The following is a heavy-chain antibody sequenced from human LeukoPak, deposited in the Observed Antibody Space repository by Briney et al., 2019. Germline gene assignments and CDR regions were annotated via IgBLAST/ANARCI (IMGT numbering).Heavy chain of an antibody. V-gene: IGHV4-34*01. CDR1: GGSFSGYY. CDR3: ARAGTPSTYYDFWSGENYYYYGMDV. Sequence: SETLSLTCAVYGGSFSGYYWSWIRQPPGKGLEWIGEINHSGSTNYNPSLKSRVTISVDTSKNQFSLKLSSVTAADTAVYYCARAGTPSTYYDFWSGENYYYYGMDVWGQGTTVTVSS. D-gene: IGHD3-3*01. CDR2: INHSGST. J-gene: IGHJ6*02.